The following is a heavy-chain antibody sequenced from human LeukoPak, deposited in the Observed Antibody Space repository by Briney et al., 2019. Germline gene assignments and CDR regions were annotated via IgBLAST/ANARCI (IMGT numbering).Heavy chain of an antibody. V-gene: IGHV3-7*02. Sequence: GGFLRLSCAASGFTFSSYWMSWVRQAPGKGLEWVAKIKEEGIGKYYVDSVKGRFTISGDNAKNSLYLQMNSLRAEDTAVYYCARIYYDSSGYRLFDYWGQGTLVTVSS. D-gene: IGHD3-22*01. CDR3: ARIYYDSSGYRLFDY. J-gene: IGHJ4*02. CDR2: IKEEGIGK. CDR1: GFTFSSYW.